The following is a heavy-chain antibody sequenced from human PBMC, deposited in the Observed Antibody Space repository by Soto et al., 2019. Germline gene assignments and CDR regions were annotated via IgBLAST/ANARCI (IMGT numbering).Heavy chain of an antibody. D-gene: IGHD1-20*01. J-gene: IGHJ4*02. Sequence: GASVKVSCKASGYTFTGYYMHWVRQAPGQGLEWMGWINPNSGGTNYAQKFQGWVTMTRDTSASTAYMELSSLRSEDTVVYYCARGITLPTPLDYWGQGTLVTVS. CDR3: ARGITLPTPLDY. CDR2: INPNSGGT. V-gene: IGHV1-2*04. CDR1: GYTFTGYY.